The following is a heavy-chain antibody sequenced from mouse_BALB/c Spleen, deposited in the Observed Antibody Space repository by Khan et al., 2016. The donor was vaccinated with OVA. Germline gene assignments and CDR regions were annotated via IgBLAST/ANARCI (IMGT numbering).Heavy chain of an antibody. V-gene: IGHV3-2*02. CDR1: GYSITSAYA. CDR2: ISYSGRT. D-gene: IGHD1-1*01. CDR3: ARSVTITTVVATDFDY. J-gene: IGHJ2*01. Sequence: EVQLQESGPGLVKPSQSLSLTCTVTGYSITSAYAWNWIRQFPGNKLEWMGYISYSGRTSYNPSLKSRISITRDPSKNQFFLQLNSVTTEDTATYYCARSVTITTVVATDFDYWGQGTTLTVSS.